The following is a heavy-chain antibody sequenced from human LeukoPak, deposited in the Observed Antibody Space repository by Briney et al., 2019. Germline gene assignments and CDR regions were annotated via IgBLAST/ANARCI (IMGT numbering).Heavy chain of an antibody. D-gene: IGHD3-10*01. V-gene: IGHV3-49*03. Sequence: PGRSLRLSCTASGFTFGDYVMSWFRQAPGKGLEWVGFIRSKAYGGTTEYAASVKGRFTISRDDSKSIAYVQMNSLKTEDTAVYDCTSQKDYYGSGSYWTFDPWGQGTLVTVSS. CDR3: TSQKDYYGSGSYWTFDP. J-gene: IGHJ5*02. CDR2: IRSKAYGGTT. CDR1: GFTFGDYV.